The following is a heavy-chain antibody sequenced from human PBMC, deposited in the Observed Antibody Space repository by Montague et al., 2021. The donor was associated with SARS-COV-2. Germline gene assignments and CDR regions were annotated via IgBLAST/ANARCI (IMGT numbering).Heavy chain of an antibody. Sequence: SETLSLTCAVYGGSFSDYYWSWIRQPPGKVLEWIGEINHRGTSKYNTSLKSRVSISLDTSKNQFSLYLSSVTAADTAVYYCARGRQHFNMIVVVMTGGEYYFDYWGQGTLVTVSS. CDR2: INHRGTS. J-gene: IGHJ4*02. CDR1: GGSFSDYY. V-gene: IGHV4-34*01. D-gene: IGHD3-22*01. CDR3: ARGRQHFNMIVVVMTGGEYYFDY.